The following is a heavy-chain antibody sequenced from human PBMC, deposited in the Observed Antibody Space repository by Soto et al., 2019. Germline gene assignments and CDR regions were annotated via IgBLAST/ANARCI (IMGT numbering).Heavy chain of an antibody. V-gene: IGHV4-31*03. CDR1: GDSISNDFYY. D-gene: IGHD1-26*01. CDR3: ARSRGRSGSYLAFAS. J-gene: IGHJ4*01. Sequence: QVQLQESGPGLVKPSQTLSLACTVSGDSISNDFYYWNWIRQHPEKGLEWVGYFDYSGNTYYNPSLQSRVYISVDTSKNQFSLNLNSVTAAHTVVYYCARSRGRSGSYLAFASWGQGTLVVVSS. CDR2: FDYSGNT.